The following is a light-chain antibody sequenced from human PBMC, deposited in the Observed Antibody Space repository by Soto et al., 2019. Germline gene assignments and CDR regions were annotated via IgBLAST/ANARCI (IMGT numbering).Light chain of an antibody. J-gene: IGKJ4*01. CDR2: DTS. V-gene: IGKV1-5*01. Sequence: DIQMTQSPATLSASVGDRVTITCRASQNIRSWLAWYQQKPGKVPNLLIWDTSKLHSGVPSRFSGSGSGTDFTLTIGSLQRDDFAAYWCQQYDEYPLTFGGGTKVEIK. CDR1: QNIRSW. CDR3: QQYDEYPLT.